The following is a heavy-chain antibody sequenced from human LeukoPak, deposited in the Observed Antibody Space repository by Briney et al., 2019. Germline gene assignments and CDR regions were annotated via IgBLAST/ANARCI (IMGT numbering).Heavy chain of an antibody. CDR3: ARDGEGYCSGGSCFGY. D-gene: IGHD2-15*01. CDR1: GYTFTGYY. J-gene: IGHJ4*02. V-gene: IGHV1-2*02. CDR2: INPNSGGT. Sequence: ASVKVSCKASGYTFTGYYMHWVRQAPGQGLEWMGWINPNSGGTNYAQKFQGRVTMTRDTSISTAYMELSRLRSDDTAVYYCARDGEGYCSGGSCFGYWGQGTLVTVSS.